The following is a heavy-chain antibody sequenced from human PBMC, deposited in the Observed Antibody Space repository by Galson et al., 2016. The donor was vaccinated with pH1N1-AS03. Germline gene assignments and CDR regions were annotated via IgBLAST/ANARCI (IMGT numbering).Heavy chain of an antibody. J-gene: IGHJ5*02. D-gene: IGHD4-17*01. CDR2: IYWNDDI. V-gene: IGHV2-5*01. Sequence: PALVKPPQTLTLTCTFSGFSLSTSGVGVGWIRQAPGKALEWLAIIYWNDDIRYSPSLRNRLTITKDTSKSQVVLTMTNMDPVDTATCFCARAYYGDFADWFDPWGQGTLVTVSS. CDR1: GFSLSTSGVG. CDR3: ARAYYGDFADWFDP.